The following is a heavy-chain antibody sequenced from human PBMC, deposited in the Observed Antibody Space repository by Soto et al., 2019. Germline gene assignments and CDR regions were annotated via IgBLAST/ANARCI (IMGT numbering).Heavy chain of an antibody. CDR2: ISYDGSNK. CDR3: AKGSGSYYYYYGMDV. J-gene: IGHJ6*02. Sequence: GGSLRLSCAASGFTFSSYGMHWVRQAPGKGLEWVAVISYDGSNKYYADSVKGRFTISRDNSKNTLYLQMNSLRAEDTAVYYCAKGSGSYYYYYGMDVWGQGTTVTVSS. D-gene: IGHD1-26*01. V-gene: IGHV3-30*18. CDR1: GFTFSSYG.